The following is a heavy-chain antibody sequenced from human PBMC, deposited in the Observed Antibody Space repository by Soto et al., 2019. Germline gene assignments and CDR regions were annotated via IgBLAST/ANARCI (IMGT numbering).Heavy chain of an antibody. Sequence: SETLSLTCTVSGGSISSYYWSWIRQPPGKGLEWIGYIYYSGSTNYNPSLKSRVTISVDTSKNQFSLKLNSVTAADTAVYYCARDLWGYCGTDCSPLDVWGQGTTVTVSS. CDR3: ARDLWGYCGTDCSPLDV. D-gene: IGHD2-21*02. CDR2: IYYSGST. V-gene: IGHV4-59*01. CDR1: GGSISSYY. J-gene: IGHJ6*02.